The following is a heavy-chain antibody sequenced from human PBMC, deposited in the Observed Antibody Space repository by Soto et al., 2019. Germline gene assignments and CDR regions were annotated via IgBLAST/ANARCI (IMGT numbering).Heavy chain of an antibody. CDR2: VSKSDYT. J-gene: IGHJ4*02. V-gene: IGHV3-21*04. CDR3: AREDSIIIPAVSDF. D-gene: IGHD2-2*01. CDR1: GFTFNNYG. Sequence: GGSLRLSCVVSGFTFNNYGINWVRQAPGKGLEWVSTVSKSDYTYYSDSVKGRFTISRDNAKNTVSLQMNTLRAEDAAVYYCAREDSIIIPAVSDFWGQGTLITVSS.